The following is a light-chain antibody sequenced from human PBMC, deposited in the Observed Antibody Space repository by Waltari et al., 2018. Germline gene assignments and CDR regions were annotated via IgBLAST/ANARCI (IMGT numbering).Light chain of an antibody. CDR2: RSD. CDR3: ASWDDSLNGHWV. V-gene: IGLV1-44*01. CDR1: ASHIGGNL. Sequence: QSALTQPPSASGTPGPRVTISCSGTASHIGGNLVKRSQQPPGKAPKLLIYRSDQRPSGVPDRFSGSKTGSSASLAISGLQSEDEGDYFCASWDDSLNGHWVFGGGTKVTVL. J-gene: IGLJ3*02.